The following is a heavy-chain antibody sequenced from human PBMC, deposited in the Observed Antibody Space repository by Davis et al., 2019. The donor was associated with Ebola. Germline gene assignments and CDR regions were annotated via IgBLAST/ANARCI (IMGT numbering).Heavy chain of an antibody. CDR1: GYTFTSYG. D-gene: IGHD1-26*01. V-gene: IGHV1-18*01. Sequence: ASAQVTCKASGYTFTSYGISWVRQAPGQGLEWMGWISAYNGNTNYAQKLQGRVTMTTDTSTTTAYMELRSLRSDDTAVYYCARGLGDSGSYPLDYWGQGTLVTVSS. J-gene: IGHJ4*02. CDR2: ISAYNGNT. CDR3: ARGLGDSGSYPLDY.